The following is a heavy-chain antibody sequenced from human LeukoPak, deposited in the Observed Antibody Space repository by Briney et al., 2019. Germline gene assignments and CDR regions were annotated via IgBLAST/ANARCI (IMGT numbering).Heavy chain of an antibody. CDR2: INPNSGGT. V-gene: IGHV1-2*02. CDR1: GYTFTGYY. CDR3: ARDIAVAGELGFDY. J-gene: IGHJ4*02. D-gene: IGHD6-19*01. Sequence: GASVKVPCKASGYTFTGYYMHWVRQAPGQGLEWMGWINPNSGGTNYAQKFQGRVTMTRDTSISTAYMELSRLRSDDTAVYYCARDIAVAGELGFDYWGQGTLVTVSS.